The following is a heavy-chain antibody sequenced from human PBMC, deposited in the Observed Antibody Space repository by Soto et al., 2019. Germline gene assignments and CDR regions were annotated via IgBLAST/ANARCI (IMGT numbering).Heavy chain of an antibody. D-gene: IGHD3-10*01. V-gene: IGHV3-74*01. CDR1: GFTFGSYW. CDR3: SRETLWFGESLQS. Sequence: GGYLRLSCAASGFTFGSYWMDWVRQAPGKGLVWVSRINGDGRRTTYADSVKGRFTISRDNAKNMLYLQMNSLRADDTAVYYYSRETLWFGESLQSGGPGTLVTVSS. CDR2: INGDGRRT. J-gene: IGHJ4*02.